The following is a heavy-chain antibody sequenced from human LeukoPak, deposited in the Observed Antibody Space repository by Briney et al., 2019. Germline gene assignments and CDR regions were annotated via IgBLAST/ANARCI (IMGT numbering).Heavy chain of an antibody. CDR3: ARGAYFYGSGINWFDP. CDR2: IYNTGST. Sequence: SETLSLTCTVSGNSISSGDNYWSWIRQPAGKGLEWIGHIYNTGSTNYNPSLKSRVTISLDTSKNHFSLKLSSVTAADTAVYYCARGAYFYGSGINWFDPWGQGTLITVSS. J-gene: IGHJ5*02. D-gene: IGHD3-10*01. V-gene: IGHV4-61*09. CDR1: GNSISSGDNY.